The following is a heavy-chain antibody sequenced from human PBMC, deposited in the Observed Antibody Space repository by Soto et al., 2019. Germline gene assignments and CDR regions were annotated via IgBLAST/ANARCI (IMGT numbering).Heavy chain of an antibody. Sequence: ASVKVSCKASGYTFTSYAMHWVRQAPGQRLERMGWINAGNGNTKYSQKFQGRVTITRDTSASTAYTELSSLRSEDTAVYYCARDIWPLPPCSGGSCYSSYYYYGMDVWGQGTTVTVSS. CDR2: INAGNGNT. CDR1: GYTFTSYA. J-gene: IGHJ6*02. D-gene: IGHD2-15*01. CDR3: ARDIWPLPPCSGGSCYSSYYYYGMDV. V-gene: IGHV1-3*01.